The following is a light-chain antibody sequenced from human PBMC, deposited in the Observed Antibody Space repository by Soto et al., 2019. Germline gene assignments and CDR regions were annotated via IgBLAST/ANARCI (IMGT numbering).Light chain of an antibody. Sequence: EIVLTQSPGTLSLSPGERATLSCRASQSLTNNYFAWYQQKPGRALRLLINGASTRATGIPDRFSGSGSWTDFTLTISRLEPEDVAVYYCQQYEAVVTFGQGTKVEI. CDR1: QSLTNNY. V-gene: IGKV3-20*01. CDR3: QQYEAVVT. J-gene: IGKJ1*01. CDR2: GAS.